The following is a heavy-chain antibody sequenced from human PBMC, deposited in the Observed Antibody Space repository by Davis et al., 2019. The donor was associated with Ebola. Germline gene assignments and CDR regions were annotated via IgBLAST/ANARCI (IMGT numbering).Heavy chain of an antibody. CDR1: GGSFSGYY. Sequence: SETLSLTCAVYGGSFSGYYWSWIRQPPGKGLEWIGEINHSGSTNYNPSLKSRVTISVDTSKNQFSLKLSSVTAADTAVYYCARVGSIAVAGVNYYYYYGMDVWGQGTTVTVSS. D-gene: IGHD6-19*01. V-gene: IGHV4-34*01. CDR3: ARVGSIAVAGVNYYYYYGMDV. J-gene: IGHJ6*02. CDR2: INHSGST.